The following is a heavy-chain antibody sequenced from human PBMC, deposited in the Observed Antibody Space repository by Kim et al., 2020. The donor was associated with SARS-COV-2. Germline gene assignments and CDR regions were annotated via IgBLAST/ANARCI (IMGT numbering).Heavy chain of an antibody. CDR2: IIPIFGTA. D-gene: IGHD5-12*01. Sequence: SVKVSCKASGGTFSSYAISWVRQAPGQGLEWMGGIIPIFGTANYAQKFQGRVTITADESTSTAYMELSSLRSEDTAVYYCARGEMATILAFPPDDYYYGMDVWGQGTTVTVSS. CDR1: GGTFSSYA. CDR3: ARGEMATILAFPPDDYYYGMDV. J-gene: IGHJ6*02. V-gene: IGHV1-69*13.